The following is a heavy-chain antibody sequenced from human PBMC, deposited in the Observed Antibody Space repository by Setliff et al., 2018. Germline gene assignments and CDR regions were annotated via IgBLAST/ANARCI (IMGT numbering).Heavy chain of an antibody. D-gene: IGHD2-8*01. CDR2: ISAYNGKT. CDR1: GYALSNSI. Sequence: GASVKVSCKASGYALSNSILSWVRQAPGQGLEWVGWISAYNGKTYSAQKLQGRVTMTTDSSTSTAYMELRSLRSDDTAVYYCSRLVRYCTTTTCQMVSSAEVWGQGTLVTVSS. J-gene: IGHJ4*02. CDR3: SRLVRYCTTTTCQMVSSAEV. V-gene: IGHV1-18*01.